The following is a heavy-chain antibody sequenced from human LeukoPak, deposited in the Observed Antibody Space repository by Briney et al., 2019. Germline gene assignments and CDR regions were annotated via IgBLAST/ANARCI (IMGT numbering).Heavy chain of an antibody. Sequence: GGSLRLSCAASEFAFSSYWMHWVRQAPGKGLVWVSRMNTDGSTTTYADSVKGRFTISRDNAENSLYLQMNSLRAEDTALYYCARKRPNYFDYWGQGTLVTVSS. J-gene: IGHJ4*02. V-gene: IGHV3-74*01. CDR2: MNTDGSTT. CDR1: EFAFSSYW. CDR3: ARKRPNYFDY.